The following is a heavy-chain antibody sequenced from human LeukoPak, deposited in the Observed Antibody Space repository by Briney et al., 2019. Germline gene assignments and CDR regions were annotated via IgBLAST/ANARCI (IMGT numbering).Heavy chain of an antibody. J-gene: IGHJ4*02. CDR2: IYTSGST. D-gene: IGHD2-15*01. CDR3: AREVGGSFLFRRGGGGHFDY. CDR1: GGSISSGSYY. Sequence: SETLSLTCTVSGGSISSGSYYWSWIRQPAGKGLEWIGRIYTSGSTNYNPSLKSRVTISVDTSKNQFSLKLSSVTAADTAVYYCAREVGGSFLFRRGGGGHFDYWAQGTLVTVSS. V-gene: IGHV4-61*02.